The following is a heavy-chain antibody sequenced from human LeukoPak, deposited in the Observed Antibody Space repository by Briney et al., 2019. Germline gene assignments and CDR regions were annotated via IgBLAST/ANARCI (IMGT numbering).Heavy chain of an antibody. Sequence: SETLSLTCTVSGGSISSYYWSWIRQPPGKGLEWIGYIYYSGSTNYNPSLKSRVTISVDTSKNQFSLKLSSVTAADTAVYYCARVHSSGWYEPFDPWGQGTLVTVSS. CDR2: IYYSGST. CDR3: ARVHSSGWYEPFDP. D-gene: IGHD6-19*01. CDR1: GGSISSYY. V-gene: IGHV4-59*08. J-gene: IGHJ5*02.